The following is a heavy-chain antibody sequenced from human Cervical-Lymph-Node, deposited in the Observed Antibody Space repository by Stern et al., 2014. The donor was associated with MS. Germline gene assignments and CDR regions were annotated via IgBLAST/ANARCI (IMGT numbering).Heavy chain of an antibody. CDR1: GFSFSRYA. Sequence: QMQLVQSGGGVVQPGRSLRLSCAASGFSFSRYAMHWVRQAPGKGLEWVALIWYDGSNPYYADSVTGRFTISRDNFKNTLYLQMNSLRAEDTAVYYCASAYSSSRYYFDYWGQGTLVTVSS. V-gene: IGHV3-33*01. CDR3: ASAYSSSRYYFDY. CDR2: IWYDGSNP. D-gene: IGHD6-13*01. J-gene: IGHJ4*02.